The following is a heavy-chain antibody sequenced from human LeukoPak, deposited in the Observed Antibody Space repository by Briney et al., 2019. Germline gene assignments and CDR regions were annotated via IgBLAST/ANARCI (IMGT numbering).Heavy chain of an antibody. CDR1: GFTFSSYA. D-gene: IGHD5-12*01. V-gene: IGHV3-23*01. J-gene: IGHJ4*02. CDR2: ISCGGSST. Sequence: GGSLRLSCAASGFTFSSYAMSWVRQAPGKGLEWVSGISCGGSSTYYADSVKGRFTISRDNSKNTLYLQMNSLRAEDTAVYYCATAEYDYYCNGVEGWGQGTLVT. CDR3: ATAEYDYYCNGVEG.